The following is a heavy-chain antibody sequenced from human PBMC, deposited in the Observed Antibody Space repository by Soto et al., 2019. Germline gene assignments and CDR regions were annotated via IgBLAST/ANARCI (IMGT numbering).Heavy chain of an antibody. Sequence: SETLSLTCTVSGGSITGYFWSWIRQPPGRGLEWIGYIYYAGNTLYTPSLNNRVTISVDTSKNQFSLKLTSVTAADTAVYFCARSTFRHAFDIWGQGTMVTVSS. CDR3: ARSTFRHAFDI. J-gene: IGHJ3*02. D-gene: IGHD2-21*01. V-gene: IGHV4-59*01. CDR2: IYYAGNT. CDR1: GGSITGYF.